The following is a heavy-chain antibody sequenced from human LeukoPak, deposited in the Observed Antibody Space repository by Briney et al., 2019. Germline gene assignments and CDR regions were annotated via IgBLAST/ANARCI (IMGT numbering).Heavy chain of an antibody. CDR2: INHSGSA. V-gene: IGHV4-34*01. CDR3: ARPGLGTGTTLGFDY. J-gene: IGHJ4*02. CDR1: GGSFSRYY. Sequence: SEALSLTCAVYGGSFSRYYWTWIRQPPGKGLEWIGEINHSGSANYNPSLKSRVTISVDTSKNQFSLKLSSVTAADTAVYYCARPGLGTGTTLGFDYWGQGTLVTVSS. D-gene: IGHD1-1*01.